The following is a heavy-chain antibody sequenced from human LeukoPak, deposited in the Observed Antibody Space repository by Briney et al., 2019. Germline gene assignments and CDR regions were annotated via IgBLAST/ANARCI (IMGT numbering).Heavy chain of an antibody. CDR2: IRSKANSYAT. CDR3: TRQGRYSGSYLADY. Sequence: GSLRLSCAASGFTFSGSAMHWVRQASGKGLEWVGRIRSKANSYATAYDASVKGRFTISRDDSKNTAYLQMNSLKTEDTAVYYCTRQGRYSGSYLADYWGQGTLVTVSS. V-gene: IGHV3-73*01. CDR1: GFTFSGSA. J-gene: IGHJ4*02. D-gene: IGHD1-26*01.